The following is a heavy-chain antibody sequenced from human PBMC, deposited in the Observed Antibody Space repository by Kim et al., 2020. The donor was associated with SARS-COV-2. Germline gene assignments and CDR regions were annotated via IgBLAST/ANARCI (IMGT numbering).Heavy chain of an antibody. CDR3: ARDRIDGSGKSY. Sequence: SVKVSCKASGGTFSSYAISWVRQAPGQGLEWMGRIIPILGIANYAQKFQGRVTITADKSTSTAYMELSSLRSEDTAVYYCARDRIDGSGKSYWGQGTLVTVSS. V-gene: IGHV1-69*04. CDR2: IIPILGIA. CDR1: GGTFSSYA. J-gene: IGHJ4*02. D-gene: IGHD3-10*01.